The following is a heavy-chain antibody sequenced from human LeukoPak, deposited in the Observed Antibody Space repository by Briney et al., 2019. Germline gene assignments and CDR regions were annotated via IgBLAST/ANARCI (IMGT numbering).Heavy chain of an antibody. Sequence: AETLSLTCAVSGGSISSSNWWSWLRQPPGKGLEWIGEIYHSGSSTNYNPSLMSRVTISVDKSKNQFSLKLSSVTAADTAVYYCARVALIAAGGNTFDNWGQGTMVTVSS. D-gene: IGHD6-13*01. CDR2: IYHSGSST. CDR3: ARVALIAAGGNTFDN. J-gene: IGHJ3*02. CDR1: GGSISSSNW. V-gene: IGHV4-4*02.